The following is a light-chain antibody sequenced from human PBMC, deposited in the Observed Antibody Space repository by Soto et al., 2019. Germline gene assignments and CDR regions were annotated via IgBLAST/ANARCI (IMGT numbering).Light chain of an antibody. CDR3: QQYNNWPPIT. CDR2: AAS. Sequence: DIQMTQSPSSLSASVGDRVTIACRGSQSISTFLNWYQQKPGKAPKLLIYAASTLQSGVPSRFSGSGSGTEFTLTISSLQSEDFAVYYCQQYNNWPPITFGQGTRLEIK. CDR1: QSISTF. J-gene: IGKJ5*01. V-gene: IGKV1-39*01.